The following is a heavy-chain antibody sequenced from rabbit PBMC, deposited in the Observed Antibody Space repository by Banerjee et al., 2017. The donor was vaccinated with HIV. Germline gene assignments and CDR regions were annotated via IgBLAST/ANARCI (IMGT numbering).Heavy chain of an antibody. J-gene: IGHJ6*01. CDR3: ARADNDAIGGYAGAYEL. V-gene: IGHV1S45*01. CDR1: GFSFSSSYW. CDR2: TYAGSSDST. D-gene: IGHD4-2*01. Sequence: QEQLEESGGDLVKPEGSLTLTCTASGFSFSSSYWICWVRQAPGKGLEWIACTYAGSSDSTYYASWAKGRFTISKTSSTTVTLQMTSLTAADTATYFCARADNDAIGGYAGAYELWGPGTLVTVS.